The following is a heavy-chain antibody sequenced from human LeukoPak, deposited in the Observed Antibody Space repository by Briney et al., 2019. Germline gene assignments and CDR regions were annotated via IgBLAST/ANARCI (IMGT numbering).Heavy chain of an antibody. CDR1: GFTFRSYW. J-gene: IGHJ4*02. CDR2: INQDGSER. D-gene: IGHD5-12*01. Sequence: GGSLRLSCAASGFTFRSYWMGWVRQAPGKGLEWEANINQDGSERYHVDSVKGRFTISRDNAKNSVYLQMNSLTVEDTAVYYCVRDGGTTGYDLLDYWGQGTRLTVSS. CDR3: VRDGGTTGYDLLDY. V-gene: IGHV3-7*01.